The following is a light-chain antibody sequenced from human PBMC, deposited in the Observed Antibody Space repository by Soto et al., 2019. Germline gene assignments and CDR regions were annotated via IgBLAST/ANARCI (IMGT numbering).Light chain of an antibody. CDR1: QSVSSNY. CDR2: RAS. J-gene: IGKJ4*01. CDR3: QQHLRSPLT. V-gene: IGKV3-20*01. Sequence: RCAGALISLAAVTFTISCSASQSVSSNYLAWYQRKPGQAPKVLIYRASSRATGIPDRFSCSGSGTHHTLTISRLEIEAYPVYHSQQHLRSPLTLRGGTKVDIK.